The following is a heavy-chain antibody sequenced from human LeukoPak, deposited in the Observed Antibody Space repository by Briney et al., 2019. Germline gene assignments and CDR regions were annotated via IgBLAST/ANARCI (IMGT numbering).Heavy chain of an antibody. CDR3: AGLHSGYDRRDY. V-gene: IGHV1-69*06. D-gene: IGHD5-12*01. CDR2: IIPIFGTA. Sequence: SVKVSCKASGGTFSSYAISWVRQAPGQGLEWMGGIIPIFGTANYAQKFQGRVTITADKSTSTAYMELSSLRSGDTAVYYCAGLHSGYDRRDYWGQGTLVTVSS. J-gene: IGHJ4*02. CDR1: GGTFSSYA.